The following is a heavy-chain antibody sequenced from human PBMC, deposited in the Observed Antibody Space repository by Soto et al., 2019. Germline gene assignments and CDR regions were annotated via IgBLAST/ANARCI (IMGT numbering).Heavy chain of an antibody. V-gene: IGHV5-51*01. Sequence: GESLKISCKGSGYTFTYYWMGWGRQMPGKGLEWMGISYPGDSDTKYNPSFQGQVTISADKSNTTTYLQWGSLKASDTAIDFCAASIFYYCMDIWGQGTTVTVSS. CDR1: GYTFTYYW. CDR2: SYPGDSDT. J-gene: IGHJ6*02. CDR3: AASIFYYCMDI.